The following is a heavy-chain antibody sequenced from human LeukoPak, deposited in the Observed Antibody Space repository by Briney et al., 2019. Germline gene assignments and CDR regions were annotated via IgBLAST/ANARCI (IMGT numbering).Heavy chain of an antibody. V-gene: IGHV1-18*01. J-gene: IGHJ4*02. D-gene: IGHD2-2*02. CDR2: ISAYNGNT. CDR1: GYTFTSYG. Sequence: ASVKVSCKASGYTFTSYGISWVRQAPGQGLEWMGWISAYNGNTNYAQKLQGRVTMTTDTSTSTAYMELRSLRSDDTAVCYCASTYCSSTSCYIGGFDYWGQGTLVTVSS. CDR3: ASTYCSSTSCYIGGFDY.